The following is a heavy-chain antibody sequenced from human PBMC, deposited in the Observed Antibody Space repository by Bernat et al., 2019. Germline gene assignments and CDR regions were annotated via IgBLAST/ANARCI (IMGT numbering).Heavy chain of an antibody. D-gene: IGHD1-7*01. J-gene: IGHJ5*02. V-gene: IGHV1-3*01. CDR1: GYTFTSYA. Sequence: QVQLVQSGAEVKKPGASVKVSCKASGYTFTSYAMHWVRQAPGQRLEWMGWINAGNGNTKYSQKFHGRVTITRDTSASTAYMELSSLRSEDTAVYYCARADNWNYQDWFDPWGQGTLVTVSS. CDR2: INAGNGNT. CDR3: ARADNWNYQDWFDP.